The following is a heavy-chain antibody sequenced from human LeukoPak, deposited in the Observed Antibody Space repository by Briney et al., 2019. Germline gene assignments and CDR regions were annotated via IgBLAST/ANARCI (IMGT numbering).Heavy chain of an antibody. Sequence: SETLSLTCTVSGXSISSSSYYWGWIRQPPGKGLEWIGSIYYSGNTFYSPSLKSRVTISVDTSKNQFSLKLSSVTAADTAVYYCASQESRYSIAASETWGQGILVTVSS. J-gene: IGHJ5*02. CDR1: GXSISSSSYY. D-gene: IGHD6-13*01. V-gene: IGHV4-39*01. CDR3: ASQESRYSIAASET. CDR2: IYYSGNT.